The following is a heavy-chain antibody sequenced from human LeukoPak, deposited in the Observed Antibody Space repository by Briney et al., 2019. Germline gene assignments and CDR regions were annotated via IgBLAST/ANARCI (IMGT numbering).Heavy chain of an antibody. J-gene: IGHJ4*02. V-gene: IGHV4-4*07. CDR2: IYTSGST. CDR1: GGSISSYY. Sequence: PSETLPLTCTVSGGSISSYYWSWLRQPAGKGLEWLGRIYTSGSTNYNPSLKSRVTMSVDTSKNQFSLKLSSVTAADTAVYYCARDPSSRSSSWPYWGQGTLVTVSS. CDR3: ARDPSSRSSSWPY. D-gene: IGHD6-13*01.